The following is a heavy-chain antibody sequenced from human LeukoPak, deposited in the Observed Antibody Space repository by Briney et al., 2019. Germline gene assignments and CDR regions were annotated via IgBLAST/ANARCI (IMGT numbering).Heavy chain of an antibody. Sequence: SETLSLTRTVSGGSISSSSDYWGWIRQAPRKGLEWIGSFFVSGSTHYNPSLRSRATLFVDTSKNQFSLKLTSMTAADAATYFCARQFATAAADTRGYFDYWGQGTVVAVSS. J-gene: IGHJ4*02. CDR2: FFVSGST. CDR3: ARQFATAAADTRGYFDY. V-gene: IGHV4-39*01. CDR1: GGSISSSSDY. D-gene: IGHD6-25*01.